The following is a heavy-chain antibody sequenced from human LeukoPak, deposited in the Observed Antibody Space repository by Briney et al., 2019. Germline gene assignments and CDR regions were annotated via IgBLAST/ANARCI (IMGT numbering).Heavy chain of an antibody. J-gene: IGHJ4*02. V-gene: IGHV3-23*01. Sequence: QTGGSLRLSCLTSVFTLSTNAMSWVRQAPGEGLEWISGISGSGASTYYADSVKGRFTISRDDSRNTLYLQMNSLRGDDTAVYYCAKDVGKWESLHFFDYWGQGTLVTVSS. CDR3: AKDVGKWESLHFFDY. CDR1: VFTLSTNA. CDR2: ISGSGAST. D-gene: IGHD1-26*01.